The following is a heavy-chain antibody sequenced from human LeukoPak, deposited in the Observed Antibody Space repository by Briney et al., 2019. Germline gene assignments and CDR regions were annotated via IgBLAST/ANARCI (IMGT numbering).Heavy chain of an antibody. J-gene: IGHJ4*02. CDR2: INPSGGST. CDR1: GYTFTSYY. CDR3: ARSSIAVRPDSLLGY. Sequence: ASVKVSCKASGYTFTSYYMHWVRQAPGQGLEWMGIINPSGGSTSYAQKFQGRVTMTRDTSTSTVYMELSSLRSEDTAVYYCARSSIAVRPDSLLGYWGQGTLVTVSS. V-gene: IGHV1-46*01. D-gene: IGHD6-6*01.